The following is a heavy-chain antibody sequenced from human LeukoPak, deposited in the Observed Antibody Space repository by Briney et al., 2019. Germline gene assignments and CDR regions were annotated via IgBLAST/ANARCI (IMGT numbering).Heavy chain of an antibody. J-gene: IGHJ6*02. CDR3: ARVRAAAGFYYGMDV. V-gene: IGHV3-53*01. CDR1: GFTVGSNY. D-gene: IGHD6-13*01. Sequence: GSLRLSCAASGFTVGSNYMIWVRQAPGKGLEWVSVIYSGGSTYYADSVKGRFTISRDNAKNSLYLQMNSLRAEDTALYYCARVRAAAGFYYGMDVWGQGTTVTVSS. CDR2: IYSGGST.